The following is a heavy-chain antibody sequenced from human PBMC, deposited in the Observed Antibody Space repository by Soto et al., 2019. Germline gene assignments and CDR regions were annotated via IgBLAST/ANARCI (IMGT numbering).Heavy chain of an antibody. CDR1: GGSISSGGYY. Sequence: SETLSLTCTVSGGSISSGGYYWSWIRQHPGKGLEWIGYIYYSGSTYYNPSLKSRVTISVDTSKNQFSLKLSSVTAEDTAVYYCTTEGDTTDAFDIWGQGTMVTVSS. D-gene: IGHD5-18*01. J-gene: IGHJ3*02. V-gene: IGHV4-31*03. CDR3: TTEGDTTDAFDI. CDR2: IYYSGST.